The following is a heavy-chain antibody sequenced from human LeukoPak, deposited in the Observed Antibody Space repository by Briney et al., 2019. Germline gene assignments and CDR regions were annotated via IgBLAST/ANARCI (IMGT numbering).Heavy chain of an antibody. CDR2: IIPILGIA. Sequence: ASVKVSCKASAGTFSSYAISWVRQAPGQGLEWMGRIIPILGIANYAQKFQGRVTITADKSTSTAYMELRSLRSDDTAVYYCARGRDGYNPTADYWGQGTLVTVSS. J-gene: IGHJ4*02. CDR1: AGTFSSYA. V-gene: IGHV1-69*04. CDR3: ARGRDGYNPTADY. D-gene: IGHD5-24*01.